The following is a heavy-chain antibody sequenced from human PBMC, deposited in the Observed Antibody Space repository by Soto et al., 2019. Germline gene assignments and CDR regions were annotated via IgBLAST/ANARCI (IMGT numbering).Heavy chain of an antibody. CDR3: ARQFDYDSSGHYYAY. Sequence: SVKVSCKASGGTFSSYAISWVRQAPGQGPEWMGGIIPIFGTANYAQKFQGRLSITADESTTTVYMQLSSLRSEDTAVYYCARQFDYDSSGHYYAYWGQGTLVTVSS. CDR1: GGTFSSYA. D-gene: IGHD3-22*01. V-gene: IGHV1-69*13. CDR2: IIPIFGTA. J-gene: IGHJ4*02.